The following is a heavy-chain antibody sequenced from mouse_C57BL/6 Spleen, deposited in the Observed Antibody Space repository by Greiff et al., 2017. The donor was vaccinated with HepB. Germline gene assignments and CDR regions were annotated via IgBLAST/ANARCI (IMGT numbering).Heavy chain of an antibody. D-gene: IGHD2-3*01. CDR2: IYPGDGDT. V-gene: IGHV1-80*01. CDR1: GYAFSSYW. CDR3: ARGYSWYFGV. J-gene: IGHJ1*03. Sequence: VNVVESGAELVKPGASVKISCKASGYAFSSYWMNWVKQRPGKGLEWIGQIYPGDGDTNYNGKFKGKATLTADKSSSTAYMQLSSLTSEDSAVYFCARGYSWYFGVWGTGTTVTVSS.